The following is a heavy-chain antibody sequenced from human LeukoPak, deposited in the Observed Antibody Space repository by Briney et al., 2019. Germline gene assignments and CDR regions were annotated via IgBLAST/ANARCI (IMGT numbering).Heavy chain of an antibody. J-gene: IGHJ4*02. CDR3: ASGRSYDILTGYQGDY. Sequence: GGSLRLSCAASGFTFSSYAMSWVRQAPGKGLEWVSTISGSGESIYYEDSVKGRFTISRDNAKNSLYLQMNSLRAEDTAVYYCASGRSYDILTGYQGDYWGQGTLVTVSS. CDR1: GFTFSSYA. D-gene: IGHD3-9*01. CDR2: ISGSGESI. V-gene: IGHV3-23*01.